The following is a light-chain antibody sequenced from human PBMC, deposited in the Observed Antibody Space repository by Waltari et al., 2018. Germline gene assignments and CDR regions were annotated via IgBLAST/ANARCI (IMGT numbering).Light chain of an antibody. CDR1: SSAIGTYNY. V-gene: IGLV2-14*03. CDR3: DSKSSSSPHV. J-gene: IGLJ1*01. Sequence: QSALTQPASVSGSPGQSSTVSCTGTSSAIGTYNYVPWYQQHPGTAPKLMIYDVSSRPSGVSNRFSGSKSGNTASLTISGLQAEDEADYYCDSKSSSSPHVFGTGTKVTVL. CDR2: DVS.